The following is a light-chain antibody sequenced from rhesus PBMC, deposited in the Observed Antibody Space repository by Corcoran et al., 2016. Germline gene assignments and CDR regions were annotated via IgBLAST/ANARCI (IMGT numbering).Light chain of an antibody. CDR1: QGITND. Sequence: DIQMTQSPSSLSASMGDRVTITCRASQGITNDLAWYQQKTGETLKLLIYEASSLQSGFSSRFSGSGSGAAFTLTISSLQPEDFATYDCQQYYNTPWTFGQGTKVEIK. CDR3: QQYYNTPWT. V-gene: IGKV1-25*01. J-gene: IGKJ1*01. CDR2: EAS.